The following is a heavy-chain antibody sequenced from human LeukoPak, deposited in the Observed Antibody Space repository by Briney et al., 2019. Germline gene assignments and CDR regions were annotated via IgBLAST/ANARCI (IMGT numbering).Heavy chain of an antibody. CDR2: IYHSGST. Sequence: SETLSLTCAVSGGSISSGGYSWSWIRQPPGKGLEWIGYIYHSGSTYYNPSLKSRVTISVDRSKNQFSLKLSSVTAADTAVYYCARHPIVVVVAAIDYWGQGTLVTVSS. J-gene: IGHJ4*02. CDR1: GGSISSGGYS. V-gene: IGHV4-30-2*01. CDR3: ARHPIVVVVAAIDY. D-gene: IGHD2-15*01.